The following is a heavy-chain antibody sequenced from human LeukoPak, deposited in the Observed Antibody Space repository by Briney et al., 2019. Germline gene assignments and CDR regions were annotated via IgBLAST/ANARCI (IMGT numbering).Heavy chain of an antibody. CDR1: GFTFSRYW. Sequence: GALRLSCAASGFTFSRYWMSWVRQAPGKGLEWVANIKQDGSEKDYVDSVKGRFTISRDNAKNSLYLQMNSLTAEDTAVYYCARESFAARWDWRQGPLVPVSS. CDR3: ARESFAARWD. V-gene: IGHV3-7*01. J-gene: IGHJ4*02. D-gene: IGHD6-6*01. CDR2: IKQDGSEK.